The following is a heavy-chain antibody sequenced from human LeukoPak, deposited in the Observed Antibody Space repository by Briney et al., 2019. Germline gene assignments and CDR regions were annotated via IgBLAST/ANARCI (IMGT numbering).Heavy chain of an antibody. Sequence: GGSLRLSCAASGFTFGSYGMHWVRQAPGKGLEWVAVISYDGSNKYYADSVKGRFTISRDNSKNTLYLQMNSLRAEDTAVYYCAKGSPDYGDYWYWGQGTLVTVSS. CDR1: GFTFGSYG. V-gene: IGHV3-30*18. CDR2: ISYDGSNK. J-gene: IGHJ4*02. CDR3: AKGSPDYGDYWY. D-gene: IGHD4-17*01.